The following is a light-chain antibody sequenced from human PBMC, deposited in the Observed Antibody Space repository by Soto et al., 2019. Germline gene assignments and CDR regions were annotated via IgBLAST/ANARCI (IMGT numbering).Light chain of an antibody. CDR3: AAWDDSLSGRV. V-gene: IGLV1-47*01. J-gene: IGLJ3*02. CDR1: SSNIGSQY. CDR2: KNN. Sequence: QSVLTQPPSASGTPGQSNTISCSGSSSNIGSQYVYWYQQLPGTAPTVVIYKNNERPSGVPDRFSGSKSGTSASLAISGLRSEDEADYYCAAWDDSLSGRVFGGGTQLTVL.